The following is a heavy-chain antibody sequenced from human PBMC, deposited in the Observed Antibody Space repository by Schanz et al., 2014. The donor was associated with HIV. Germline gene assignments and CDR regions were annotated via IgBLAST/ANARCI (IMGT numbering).Heavy chain of an antibody. V-gene: IGHV1-69*06. J-gene: IGHJ6*02. CDR3: ASGRRSGIGWRMDV. CDR1: GGTFSSSA. CDR2: IIPIIGTA. Sequence: QVQLVQSGAEVKKPGSSVKVSCKASGGTFSSSAISWVRQAPGQGLEWMGGIIPIIGTADYAQKFQGRVTITADKSTNTAYMEMRGLRFEDTAVYYCASGRRSGIGWRMDVWGQGTTVSVSS. D-gene: IGHD6-19*01.